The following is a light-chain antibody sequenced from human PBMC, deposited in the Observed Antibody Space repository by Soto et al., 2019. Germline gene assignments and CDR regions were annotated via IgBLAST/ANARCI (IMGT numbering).Light chain of an antibody. CDR2: DAS. V-gene: IGKV1-33*01. J-gene: IGKJ3*01. Sequence: DVQMTQSPSSLSASVGDRITITCQASQDIRYSLSWFQQKPGKAPKLLIYDASNLEAGDPSRFSVGGSGRDFTLTISSLQSEDIATYYCQEYDDLPSFGPGTKVDIK. CDR1: QDIRYS. CDR3: QEYDDLPS.